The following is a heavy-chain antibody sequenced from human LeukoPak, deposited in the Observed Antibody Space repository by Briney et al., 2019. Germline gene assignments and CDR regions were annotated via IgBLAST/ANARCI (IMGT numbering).Heavy chain of an antibody. V-gene: IGHV3-7*04. D-gene: IGHD1-26*01. J-gene: IGHJ4*02. Sequence: GGSLRLSCVASGFTFSNCWMTWVRQAPGKGLEWVANIKQDGSDKFYVDSVKGRFTISRDNAKNSLYLQMNSLRAEDTAVYYCARDRPYYYFDYWGQGTLVTVSS. CDR1: GFTFSNCW. CDR3: ARDRPYYYFDY. CDR2: IKQDGSDK.